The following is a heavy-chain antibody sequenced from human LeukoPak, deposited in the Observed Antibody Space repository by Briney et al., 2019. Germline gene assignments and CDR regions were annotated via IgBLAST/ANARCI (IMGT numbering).Heavy chain of an antibody. D-gene: IGHD4-11*01. CDR2: IYYTGTT. CDR1: GGSMSGYY. CDR3: ARHVGVRYSNPHGFDI. Sequence: SETLSLTCTVSGGSMSGYYWSWVRRPPGKGLEWIGYIYYTGTTNYNPSLKSRVTISVDTSKNQFSLKLSSVIAADTAVYYCARHVGVRYSNPHGFDIWGQGTMVTVSS. J-gene: IGHJ3*02. V-gene: IGHV4-59*08.